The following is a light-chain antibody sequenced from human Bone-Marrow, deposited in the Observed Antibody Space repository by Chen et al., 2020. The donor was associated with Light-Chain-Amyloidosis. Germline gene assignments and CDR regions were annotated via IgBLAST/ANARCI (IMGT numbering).Light chain of an antibody. CDR3: QQYGTSPLT. CDR2: GSS. CDR1: QTISSNY. Sequence: ELVLTQSPGTLSLSPGEGANLSCRASQTISSNYLTWYQQKFGQAPRLLIYGSSSRATGIPDRFTRSGSGTDFTLTINRLEPEDFAMYYCQQYGTSPLTFGGGTKVEIK. J-gene: IGKJ4*01. V-gene: IGKV3-20*01.